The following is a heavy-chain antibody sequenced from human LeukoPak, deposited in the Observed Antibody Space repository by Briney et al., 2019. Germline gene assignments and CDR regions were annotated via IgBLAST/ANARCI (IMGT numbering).Heavy chain of an antibody. V-gene: IGHV4-39*01. CDR2: IYYSGST. Sequence: PSETLSLTCTVSGGSISSSSYYWGWIRQPPGKGLEWIGSIYYSGSTYYNPSLKSRVTISVDTSKNQFSLKLSSVTAADTAVYYCAKIVVVPAARPGAEYFQHWGQGTLVTVSS. CDR1: GGSISSSSYY. CDR3: AKIVVVPAARPGAEYFQH. D-gene: IGHD2-2*01. J-gene: IGHJ1*01.